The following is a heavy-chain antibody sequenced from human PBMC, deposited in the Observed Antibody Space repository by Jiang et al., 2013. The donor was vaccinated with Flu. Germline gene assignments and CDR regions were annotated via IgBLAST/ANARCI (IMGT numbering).Heavy chain of an antibody. CDR2: ISHSGHST. Sequence: TFNKYAMTWVRQAPGKGLEWVSVISHSGHSTYYAQSVRGRVSISRDNSKNILYLQMNSLRVDDTAIYYCAKDLSSSSYYGLDVWGQGTTVSVSS. CDR3: AKDLSSSSYYGLDV. V-gene: IGHV3-23*01. J-gene: IGHJ6*02. CDR1: TFNKYA.